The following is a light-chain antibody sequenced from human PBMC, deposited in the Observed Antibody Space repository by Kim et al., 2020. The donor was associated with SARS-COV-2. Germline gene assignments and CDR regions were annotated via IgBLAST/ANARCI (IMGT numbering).Light chain of an antibody. V-gene: IGKV3-15*01. Sequence: EIVMTQSPATLSVSPGERATLSCRASQSVSSNLAWYQQKPGQAPRLLIYGASTRATGIPARFSGSGSGTEFTLTISSLQSEDFAVYYCQQYNNCLWTFGQGTKVDIK. CDR2: GAS. J-gene: IGKJ1*01. CDR3: QQYNNCLWT. CDR1: QSVSSN.